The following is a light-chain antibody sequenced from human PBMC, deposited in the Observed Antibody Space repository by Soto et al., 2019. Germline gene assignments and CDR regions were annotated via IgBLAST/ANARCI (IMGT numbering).Light chain of an antibody. CDR2: DAS. V-gene: IGKV3D-11*01. J-gene: IGKJ5*01. Sequence: IVMTHSPSTLSVSPLERATLSCRASRGISSNLAWYQQKPGQAPRLLIYDASTRATGIPARFSGSGSGTDFTLTISSLEPEDFAVYYCQQRSNWPFTFGQGTRLEIK. CDR3: QQRSNWPFT. CDR1: RGISSN.